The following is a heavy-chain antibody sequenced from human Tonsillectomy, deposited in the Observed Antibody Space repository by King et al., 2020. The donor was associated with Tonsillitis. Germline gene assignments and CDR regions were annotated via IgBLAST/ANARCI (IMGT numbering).Heavy chain of an antibody. V-gene: IGHV4-31*03. J-gene: IGHJ4*02. D-gene: IGHD1-7*01. CDR2: IYYSGST. CDR3: ASIGITGTTGDDY. Sequence: QLQESGPGLVKPSQTLSLTCTVSGGSISSGGYYWCWIRQHPGKGLEWIGYIYYSGSTYYNPSLKSRVTISVDTSKNQFSLKLSSVTAADTAVYYCASIGITGTTGDDYWGQGTLVTVSS. CDR1: GGSISSGGYY.